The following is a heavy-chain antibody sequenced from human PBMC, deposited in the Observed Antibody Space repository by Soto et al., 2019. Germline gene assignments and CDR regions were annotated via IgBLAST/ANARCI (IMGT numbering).Heavy chain of an antibody. CDR1: GGSISSGDYY. V-gene: IGHV4-30-4*01. CDR2: IYYSGST. CDR3: ARYYGSSGYYDN. D-gene: IGHD3-22*01. J-gene: IGHJ4*02. Sequence: SETLSLTCTVSGGSISSGDYYWSWIRQPPGKGLEWIGYIYYSGSTYYNPSLKSRVTISVDTSKNQFSLKLSSVTAADTAVYYCARYYGSSGYYDNWGQGTLVTVSS.